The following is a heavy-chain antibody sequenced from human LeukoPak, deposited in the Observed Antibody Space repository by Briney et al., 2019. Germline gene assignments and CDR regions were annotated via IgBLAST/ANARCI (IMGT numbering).Heavy chain of an antibody. Sequence: PGRSLRLSSASSVFTFDEFAMHCVRQAPGKGLERVSLISGDGATSFYAPSVKGRVTVSRDNNKNSVFLQMNNLRTEDSALYYCAKDLSMVFDAFNIWGQGTLVTVSS. CDR3: AKDLSMVFDAFNI. J-gene: IGHJ3*02. V-gene: IGHV3-43*02. D-gene: IGHD4/OR15-4a*01. CDR2: ISGDGATS. CDR1: VFTFDEFA.